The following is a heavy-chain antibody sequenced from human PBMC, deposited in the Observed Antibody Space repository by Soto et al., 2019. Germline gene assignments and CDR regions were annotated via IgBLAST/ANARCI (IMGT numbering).Heavy chain of an antibody. CDR1: GFTFSNAW. D-gene: IGHD3-3*01. Sequence: EVQLVESGGGLVKPGGSLRLSCAASGFTFSNAWMNWVRQAPGKGLEWVGRIKSKTDGGTTDYAAPVKGRFTISRDDSKNTLYLQMNSLKTEDTAVYYCTTGAPTYYDFWSGYYTGYYYYGMDVWGQGTTVTVSS. CDR3: TTGAPTYYDFWSGYYTGYYYYGMDV. J-gene: IGHJ6*02. V-gene: IGHV3-15*07. CDR2: IKSKTDGGTT.